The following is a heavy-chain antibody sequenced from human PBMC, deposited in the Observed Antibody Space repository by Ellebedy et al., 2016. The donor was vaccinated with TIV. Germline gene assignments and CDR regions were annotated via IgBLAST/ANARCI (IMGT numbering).Heavy chain of an antibody. Sequence: GESLKISCAASGFTFSNFNMNWVRQAPGKGLEWVSAISSSSNYIYYADSVKGRFIISSDNAKNSLYLHMNSLRGEDTAVNYCARGDSTSWYRVVHYYYGVDVWGQGTTVTVSS. CDR3: ARGDSTSWYRVVHYYYGVDV. CDR2: ISSSSNYI. CDR1: GFTFSNFN. V-gene: IGHV3-21*01. J-gene: IGHJ6*02. D-gene: IGHD6-13*01.